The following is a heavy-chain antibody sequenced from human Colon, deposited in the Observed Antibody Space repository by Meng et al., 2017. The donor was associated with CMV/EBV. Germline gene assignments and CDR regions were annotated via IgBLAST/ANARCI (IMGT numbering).Heavy chain of an antibody. V-gene: IGHV4-61*01. CDR2: VSYSGNT. CDR3: ARAASGWSTGVDN. CDR1: GGSVNSGSYY. J-gene: IGHJ4*02. D-gene: IGHD6-19*01. Sequence: SETLSLTCSVSGGSVNSGSYYWTWIRQPPGKGLEWIGYVSYSGNTNYNPSLKSRLTIEVDTSRNQFSLKLTSVSAADTAMYYCARAASGWSTGVDNWGQGTLVTVSS.